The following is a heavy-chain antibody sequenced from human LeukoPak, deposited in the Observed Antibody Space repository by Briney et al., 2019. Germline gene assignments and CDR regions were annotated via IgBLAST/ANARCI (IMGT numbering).Heavy chain of an antibody. CDR2: TSYDGSNK. J-gene: IGHJ4*02. V-gene: IGHV3-30-3*01. CDR1: GFIFSGYP. CDR3: AKERASHWDY. D-gene: IGHD1-1*01. Sequence: GGSLRLSCAASGFIFSGYPMHWVRQAPGKGLEWVAVTSYDGSNKYYADSVKGRFTISRDNSENTLYLQMNSLRPEDTAVYYCAKERASHWDYWGQGTLVTVSS.